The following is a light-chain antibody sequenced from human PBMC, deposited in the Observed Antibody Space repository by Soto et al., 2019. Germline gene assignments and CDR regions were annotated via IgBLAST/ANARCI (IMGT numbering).Light chain of an antibody. J-gene: IGKJ1*01. Sequence: VEMTQSPTILSVSPGERATLSCRSSQTVSSNLAWYQQKPGQAPSLLICGASTSATGIPARLSGSGSGTEFTLTISSLQSEDFAVYYCQQYNNWLRTLDRGTKVDI. CDR2: GAS. CDR3: QQYNNWLRT. CDR1: QTVSSN. V-gene: IGKV3-15*01.